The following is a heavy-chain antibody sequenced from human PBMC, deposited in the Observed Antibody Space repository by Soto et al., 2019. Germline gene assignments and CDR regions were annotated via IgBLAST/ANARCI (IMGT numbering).Heavy chain of an antibody. Sequence: TSETLSLTCTVSGGSISSSSYYWGWIRQPPGKGLELIGYIYYSGSTNYNPSLKSRVSISVDMSKNQFSLKLSSVTAADTAVYSCARLLLGTLGAFDLWGQGTMVTVSS. CDR3: ARLLLGTLGAFDL. CDR1: GGSISSSSYY. V-gene: IGHV4-61*05. J-gene: IGHJ3*01. CDR2: IYYSGST. D-gene: IGHD3-10*01.